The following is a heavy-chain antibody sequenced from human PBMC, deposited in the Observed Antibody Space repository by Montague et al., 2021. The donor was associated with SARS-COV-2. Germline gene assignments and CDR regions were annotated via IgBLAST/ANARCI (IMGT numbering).Heavy chain of an antibody. CDR2: IYYSGST. J-gene: IGHJ6*03. Sequence: SETLSLTCTVSGGSISSYYWSWIRQPPGKGLEWIGYIYYSGSTNYNPSLKSRVTISVDTSKNQFSLKLSSVTAADTAVYYCAGTYDEFWSGVIDYYYMNVWGKGTTVTVSS. V-gene: IGHV4-59*01. CDR3: AGTYDEFWSGVIDYYYMNV. D-gene: IGHD3-3*01. CDR1: GGSISSYY.